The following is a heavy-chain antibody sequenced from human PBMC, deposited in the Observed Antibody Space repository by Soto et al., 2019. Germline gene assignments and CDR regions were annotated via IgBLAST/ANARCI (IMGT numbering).Heavy chain of an antibody. J-gene: IGHJ4*02. V-gene: IGHV3-23*01. CDR2: ISGIGHST. CDR3: AKRIMAKIGNFDS. Sequence: PGGSLRLSCAASGFIFSSYAMSWVRQAPGKGLEWVSSISGIGHSTYYADSVKGRFTISRDNSKNTLYLQMNSLRAEDTAVYYCAKRIMAKIGNFDSWGQGTLVTVSS. CDR1: GFIFSSYA. D-gene: IGHD5-12*01.